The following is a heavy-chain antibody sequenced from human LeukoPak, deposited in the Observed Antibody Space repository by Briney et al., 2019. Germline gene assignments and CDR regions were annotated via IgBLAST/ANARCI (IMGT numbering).Heavy chain of an antibody. V-gene: IGHV1-8*01. CDR1: GYTFTSYD. CDR2: MNPNSGNT. Sequence: ASVKVSCKASGYTFTSYDINWVRQATGQGLEWMGWMNPNSGNTGYAQKFQGSVTMTRNTSISTAYMELSSLRSEDTAVYYCAREIVVPAANTYYYYYYGMDVWGQGTTVTVSS. D-gene: IGHD2-2*01. CDR3: AREIVVPAANTYYYYYYGMDV. J-gene: IGHJ6*02.